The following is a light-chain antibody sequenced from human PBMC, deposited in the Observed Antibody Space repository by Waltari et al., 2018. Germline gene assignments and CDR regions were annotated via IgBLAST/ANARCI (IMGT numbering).Light chain of an antibody. CDR1: SSDVGVYNY. J-gene: IGLJ3*02. V-gene: IGLV2-8*01. CDR3: SSYAGSDIWV. CDR2: EVN. Sequence: QSALTQPPSASGSPGQSVAISCTGTSSDVGVYNYVSWYQQHPGKAPKLMIYEVNKRPAGVPDRFAGSKSGNTASLTVSGLQAEDEADYYCSSYAGSDIWVFGGGTRLTVL.